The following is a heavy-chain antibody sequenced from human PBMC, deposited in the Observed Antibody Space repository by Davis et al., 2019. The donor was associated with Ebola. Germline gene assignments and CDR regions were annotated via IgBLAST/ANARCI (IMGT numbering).Heavy chain of an antibody. V-gene: IGHV3-9*01. CDR2: ITWNSGRI. CDR1: GFTFDQYA. Sequence: SLKISCAASGFTFDQYAMYWVRQRPGKGLEWVSGITWNSGRIAYADTVGGRFIVTRDNVKNSVYLQLNRLRSDDTARYFCTKDRARYASTLYTAFFDYWGQGSLVTVSS. CDR3: TKDRARYASTLYTAFFDY. J-gene: IGHJ4*02. D-gene: IGHD6-13*01.